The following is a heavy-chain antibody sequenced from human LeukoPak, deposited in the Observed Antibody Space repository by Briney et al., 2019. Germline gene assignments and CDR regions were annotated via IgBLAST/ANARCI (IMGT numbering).Heavy chain of an antibody. CDR1: GFTFSSYS. J-gene: IGHJ3*02. V-gene: IGHV3-21*05. D-gene: IGHD2-2*01. CDR3: ASGQLNAFDI. CDR2: ISSSSSYI. Sequence: PGGSLRLSCAASGFTFSSYSMNWVRQAPGKGLEWVSYISSSSSYIYYADSVKGRFTISRDNAKNSLYLQMNSLRAEDTAVYYCASGQLNAFDIWGQGTMVTVSS.